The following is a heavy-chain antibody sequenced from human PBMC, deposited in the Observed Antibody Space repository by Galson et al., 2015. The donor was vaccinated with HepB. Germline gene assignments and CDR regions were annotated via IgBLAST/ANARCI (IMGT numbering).Heavy chain of an antibody. CDR2: ISADKGHT. J-gene: IGHJ5*02. CDR1: GHSFTTYG. Sequence: SCKAYGHSFTTYGFTWVRQAPGQGLEWMGWISADKGHTDYAQKPQGRVTMTTNTSTTTAYMELSNLRYDDTAVYYCAAVKWNYGVADGTWFDPWGQGTLVTVSS. CDR3: AAVKWNYGVADGTWFDP. V-gene: IGHV1-18*04. D-gene: IGHD1-7*01.